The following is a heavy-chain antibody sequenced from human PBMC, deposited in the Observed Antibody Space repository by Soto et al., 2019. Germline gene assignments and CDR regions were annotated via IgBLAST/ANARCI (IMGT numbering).Heavy chain of an antibody. V-gene: IGHV3-48*02. CDR2: ISSSSSTI. Sequence: GSLRLACVASGXALSTYSMNWVRQAPGKGLEWVSYISSSSSTIYYADSVKGRFTISRDNAKNSLYLQMNSLRDEDTAVYYCARRLDYWGQGTLVTVSS. CDR3: ARRLDY. J-gene: IGHJ4*02. CDR1: GXALSTYS.